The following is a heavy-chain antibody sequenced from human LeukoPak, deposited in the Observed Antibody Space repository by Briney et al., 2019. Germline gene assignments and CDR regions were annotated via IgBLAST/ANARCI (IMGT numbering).Heavy chain of an antibody. V-gene: IGHV3-74*01. Sequence: GGSLRLSCAASGFTFSSYWMHWVRQAPGKGLVWVSRINSDGSSTNYADSVKGRFTISRDNAKNTVFLQLNSLRTEDTAVYYCARGGAFHAFDIWGQGTMVTVSS. CDR2: INSDGSST. J-gene: IGHJ3*02. CDR3: ARGGAFHAFDI. CDR1: GFTFSSYW.